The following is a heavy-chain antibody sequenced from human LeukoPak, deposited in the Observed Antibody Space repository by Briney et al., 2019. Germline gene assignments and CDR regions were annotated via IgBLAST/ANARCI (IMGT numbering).Heavy chain of an antibody. D-gene: IGHD3-16*01. CDR2: ISSSSDYI. J-gene: IGHJ3*02. CDR3: ARASTWGNSLGAFDI. V-gene: IGHV3-21*01. CDR1: GFTFITYS. Sequence: PGGSLRLSCVASGFTFITYSMNWVRQAPGKGLEWVSSISSSSDYIYYADSVKGRFTISRDNAKNSLYLQMNSLRAGDTAVYYCARASTWGNSLGAFDIWGQGTMVTVSS.